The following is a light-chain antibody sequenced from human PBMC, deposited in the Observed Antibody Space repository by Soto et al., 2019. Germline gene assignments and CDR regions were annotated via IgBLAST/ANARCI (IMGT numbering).Light chain of an antibody. CDR3: QQYYNYPRT. Sequence: AIRMTQSPSSFSSSTGDRVTITCRASQGISSYLAWYQQKPGKAPKLLIYGASTLQSGVPSRFSGSGSGTDFTLTISCLQSEDFATYYCQQYYNYPRTFGQGTRLEI. V-gene: IGKV1-8*01. J-gene: IGKJ5*01. CDR1: QGISSY. CDR2: GAS.